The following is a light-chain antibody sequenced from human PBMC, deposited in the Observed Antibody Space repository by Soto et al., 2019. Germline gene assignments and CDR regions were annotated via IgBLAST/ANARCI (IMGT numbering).Light chain of an antibody. CDR1: QSVSSS. J-gene: IGKJ4*01. Sequence: EIVLTQSPATLSLSPGERATLSCRASQSVSSSLAWYQQKPGQAPRLLIYDASNRATGIPARFSGSGSGTDFTLTITSLEAEDFAVYYCQQRSNWPHTFGGGTKVEIK. CDR3: QQRSNWPHT. V-gene: IGKV3-11*01. CDR2: DAS.